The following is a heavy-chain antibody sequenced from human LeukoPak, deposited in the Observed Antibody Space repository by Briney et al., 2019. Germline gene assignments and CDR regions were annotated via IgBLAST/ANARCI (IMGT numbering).Heavy chain of an antibody. V-gene: IGHV3-30*02. CDR1: GFTFSSYG. CDR2: IRYDGSNK. CDR3: AKDRDGYNYYYYYYMDV. D-gene: IGHD5-24*01. J-gene: IGHJ6*03. Sequence: GESLKISCAASGFTFSSYGMHWVRQAPGKGLEWVAFIRYDGSNKYYADSVKGRFTISRDNSKNTLYLQMNSLRAEDTAVYYCAKDRDGYNYYYYYYMDVWGKGTTVTVSS.